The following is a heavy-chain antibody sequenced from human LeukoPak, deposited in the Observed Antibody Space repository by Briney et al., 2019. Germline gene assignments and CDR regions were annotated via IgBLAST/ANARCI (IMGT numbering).Heavy chain of an antibody. CDR3: AGSSHSRQNEFDY. V-gene: IGHV4-30-2*01. D-gene: IGHD3-10*01. CDR1: GGSISSGGYY. J-gene: IGHJ4*02. CDR2: INHSGST. Sequence: SQTLSLTCTVSGGSISSGGYYWSWIRQPPGKGLEWIGEINHSGSTNYNPSLKSRVTISVDTSKNQFSLKLSSVTAADTAVYYCAGSSHSRQNEFDYWGQGTLVTVSS.